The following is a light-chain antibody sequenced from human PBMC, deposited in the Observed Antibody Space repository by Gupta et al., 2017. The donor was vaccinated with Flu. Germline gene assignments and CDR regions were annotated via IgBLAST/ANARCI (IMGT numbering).Light chain of an antibody. CDR2: EVS. V-gene: IGLV2-14*01. Sequence: QSPLTQPASVSGSPGQSLTLSFTGTSSDVGAYNYVSWYQQHPGEAPKLMIYEVSYRPSGISNRFSGSKSGNTASLTISGLQAGDEADYYCSSYTGSGTVFGGGTKVAVL. CDR1: SSDVGAYNY. CDR3: SSYTGSGTV. J-gene: IGLJ3*02.